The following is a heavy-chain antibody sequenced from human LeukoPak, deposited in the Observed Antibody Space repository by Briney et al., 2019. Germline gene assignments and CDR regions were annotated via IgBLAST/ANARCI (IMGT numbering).Heavy chain of an antibody. CDR2: FDPEKDEI. Sequence: GASGKVSCKISGHTLIELSMHWVRQVGGQGLEWGGGFDPEKDEIVYAEKFQGRVTMTRDTSTSTVYMELSTLRSDDTAVYYCARGRNSNDQLGSCFDPWGQGPLVPVSS. CDR3: ARGRNSNDQLGSCFDP. D-gene: IGHD1-1*01. CDR1: GHTLIELS. V-gene: IGHV1-24*01. J-gene: IGHJ5*02.